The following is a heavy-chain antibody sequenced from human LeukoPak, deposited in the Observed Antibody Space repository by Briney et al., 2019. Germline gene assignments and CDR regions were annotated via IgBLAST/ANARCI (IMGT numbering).Heavy chain of an antibody. D-gene: IGHD3-10*01. CDR1: GYTFTGYY. CDR2: INPNSGGT. V-gene: IGHV1-2*02. J-gene: IGHJ5*02. Sequence: ASVTVSCKASGYTFTGYYMHWVRQAPGQGLEWMGWINPNSGGTNYAQKFQGRVTMTRDTSISTAYMELSRLRSDDTAVYYCARAPMVRGVIVWFDPWGQGTLVTVSS. CDR3: ARAPMVRGVIVWFDP.